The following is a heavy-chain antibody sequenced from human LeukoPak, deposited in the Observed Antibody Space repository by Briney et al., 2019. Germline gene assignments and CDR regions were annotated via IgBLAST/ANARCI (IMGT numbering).Heavy chain of an antibody. J-gene: IGHJ4*02. CDR2: IRYDGSNK. CDR3: AEVVSEYSDSGY. CDR1: GFTFSSYG. D-gene: IGHD5-18*01. Sequence: GGSLRLSCTASGFTFSSYGMHWVRQAPGKGLEWVTFIRYDGSNKYYADSVKGRFTISRDNSKNTLYLQMNSLRTEDTAVYYCAEVVSEYSDSGYWGQGTLVTVSS. V-gene: IGHV3-30*02.